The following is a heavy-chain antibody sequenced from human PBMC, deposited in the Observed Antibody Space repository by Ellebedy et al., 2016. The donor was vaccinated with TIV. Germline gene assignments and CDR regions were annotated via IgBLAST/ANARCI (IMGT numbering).Heavy chain of an antibody. Sequence: MPSETLSLTCAVAAGSITRDGYSWSWVRQPPGQGLEWIGLIYGNWATYYEPSLRDRISMSVDKSQNQFSLTLTSVTAADTALYFCARDKSSSSFGIFDTWGHGTMVTVSS. J-gene: IGHJ3*01. CDR3: ARDKSSSSFGIFDT. CDR1: AGSITRDGYS. CDR2: IYGNWAT. V-gene: IGHV4-30-2*01. D-gene: IGHD6-6*01.